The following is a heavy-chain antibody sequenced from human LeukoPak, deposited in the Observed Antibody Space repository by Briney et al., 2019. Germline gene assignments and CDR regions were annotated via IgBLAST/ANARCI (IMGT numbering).Heavy chain of an antibody. J-gene: IGHJ5*02. D-gene: IGHD3-10*01. V-gene: IGHV1-46*01. CDR2: INPSGGST. Sequence: GASVKVSCKASGYTFTSYYMHWVRQAPGQGLERMGIINPSGGSTSYAQKFQGRVTMTRDTSTSTVYMELSSLRSEDTAVYYCARGGEALWFGELNWFDPWGQGTLVTVSS. CDR3: ARGGEALWFGELNWFDP. CDR1: GYTFTSYY.